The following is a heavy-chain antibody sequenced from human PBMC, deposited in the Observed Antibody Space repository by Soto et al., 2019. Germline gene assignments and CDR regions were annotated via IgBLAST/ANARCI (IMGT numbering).Heavy chain of an antibody. CDR3: ARGPHWYFDL. V-gene: IGHV3-13*01. Sequence: GALRLSCAASGFTFSSYDMHWVRQATGKGLEWVSAIGTAGDTYYPGSVKGRFTISRENAKDSFYLQMNSLRAGDTAVYYCARGPHWYFDLWGRGTLVTVSS. CDR2: IGTAGDT. CDR1: GFTFSSYD. J-gene: IGHJ2*01.